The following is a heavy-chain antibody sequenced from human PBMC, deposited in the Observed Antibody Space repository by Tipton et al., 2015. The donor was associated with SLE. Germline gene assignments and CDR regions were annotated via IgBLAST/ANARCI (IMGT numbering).Heavy chain of an antibody. CDR2: VFYSDPSNFNRA. Sequence: TLSLTCTVSGVSVSDHYWTWIRQPPGKGLEWLSYVFYSDPSNFNRAHYNPSLLGRVTISVDPSRNHFSLRLTSVTAADTAVYYCARAGAGYYYYNYMDVWGKATSVSVSS. J-gene: IGHJ6*03. V-gene: IGHV4-59*02. CDR3: ARAGAGYYYYNYMDV. CDR1: GVSVSDHY.